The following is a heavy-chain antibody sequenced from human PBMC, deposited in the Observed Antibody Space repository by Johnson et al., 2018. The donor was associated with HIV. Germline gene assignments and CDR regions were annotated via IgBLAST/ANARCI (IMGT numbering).Heavy chain of an antibody. J-gene: IGHJ3*02. D-gene: IGHD3-10*01. Sequence: VQLVESGGGLVQPGRSLRLSCAASGFTFDDYAMHWVRQAPGKGLEWVSGISWNSGSIGYADSVTCRFTISRDNSKNTLYLQMNSLRAEDTAVYYCARDPPSYGSGSYFRAFDIWGQGTMVTVSS. V-gene: IGHV3-9*01. CDR3: ARDPPSYGSGSYFRAFDI. CDR1: GFTFDDYA. CDR2: ISWNSGSI.